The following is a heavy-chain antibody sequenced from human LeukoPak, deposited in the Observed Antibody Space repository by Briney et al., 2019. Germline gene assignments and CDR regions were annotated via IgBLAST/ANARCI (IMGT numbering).Heavy chain of an antibody. CDR2: IYTSGST. Sequence: SETLSLTCAVYGGSFSGYYWSWIRQPAGKGLEWIGRIYTSGSTNYNPSLKSRVTMSVDTSKNQFSLKLSSVTAADTAVYYCASGGYDYYFDYWGQGTLVTVSS. CDR1: GGSFSGYY. V-gene: IGHV4-59*10. J-gene: IGHJ4*02. D-gene: IGHD3-3*01. CDR3: ASGGYDYYFDY.